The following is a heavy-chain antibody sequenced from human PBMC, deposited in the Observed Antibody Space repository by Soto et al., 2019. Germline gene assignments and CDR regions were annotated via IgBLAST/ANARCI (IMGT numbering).Heavy chain of an antibody. CDR1: GDSIGSGGHY. CDR3: ARDQALAPTVWGY. V-gene: IGHV4-31*03. CDR2: IYYSGST. J-gene: IGHJ4*02. Sequence: QVQLQESGPGLVKPSETLSLTCSVSGDSIGSGGHYWNWIRQHPEKGLEWIGYIYYSGSTHYNPSLRSRLRISLDTSKNQFFLRLTSVTAADTALYYCARDQALAPTVWGYWGPGIHVTVSS. D-gene: IGHD7-27*01.